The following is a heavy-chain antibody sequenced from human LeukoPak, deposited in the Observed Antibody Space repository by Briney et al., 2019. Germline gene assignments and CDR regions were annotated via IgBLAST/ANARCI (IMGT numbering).Heavy chain of an antibody. CDR2: IIPIFGTA. CDR1: GDTFSSYA. D-gene: IGHD3-22*01. Sequence: GASVKVSCKASGDTFSSYAISWVRQAPGPGLEWMGGIIPIFGTANYAQKFQGRVTITADESTSTAYMELSSLRSEDTALYYCARGNRSYDSSGWIDYWGQGTLVTVSS. J-gene: IGHJ4*02. CDR3: ARGNRSYDSSGWIDY. V-gene: IGHV1-69*13.